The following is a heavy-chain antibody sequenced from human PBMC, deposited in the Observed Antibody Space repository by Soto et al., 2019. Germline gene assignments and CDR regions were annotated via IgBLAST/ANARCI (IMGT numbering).Heavy chain of an antibody. CDR2: ISSSSSTI. J-gene: IGHJ4*02. CDR3: ARLSPFAYDY. D-gene: IGHD3-16*01. Sequence: GGSLRLSCAASGFTFSSYSMNWVRQAPGKGLEWVSYISSSSSTIYYADSVKGRFTISRDNAKNSLYLQMNSLRAEDTAVYYCARLSPFAYDYWGQGTLVTVSS. V-gene: IGHV3-48*01. CDR1: GFTFSSYS.